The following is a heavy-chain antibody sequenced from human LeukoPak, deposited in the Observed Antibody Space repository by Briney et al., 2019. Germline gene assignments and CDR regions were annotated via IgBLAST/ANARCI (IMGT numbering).Heavy chain of an antibody. CDR2: IHPNRGNT. CDR3: AKVTATTFDY. D-gene: IGHD2-21*02. Sequence: ASVKVSWKASGYTFTGYYIHWLRQAPGQGLEWMGWIHPNRGNTNYALEFQGRVTMTRDTSISTAYMELNRLTSDDTTVYYCAKVTATTFDYWGQGTLVTVSS. V-gene: IGHV1-2*02. J-gene: IGHJ4*02. CDR1: GYTFTGYY.